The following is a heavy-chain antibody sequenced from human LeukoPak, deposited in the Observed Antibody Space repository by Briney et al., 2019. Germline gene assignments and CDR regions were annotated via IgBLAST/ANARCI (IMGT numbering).Heavy chain of an antibody. V-gene: IGHV1-69*13. Sequence: ASVKVSCKASGGTFNSYGISWVRQAPGQGLEWMGGIIPTFGTPNYAQKFQGRVTITADESTSTAYMELSSLRSEDTAVYYCARSGEGSTYYYDSSGIDYWGQGALVTVSS. CDR2: IIPTFGTP. J-gene: IGHJ4*02. CDR1: GGTFNSYG. D-gene: IGHD3-22*01. CDR3: ARSGEGSTYYYDSSGIDY.